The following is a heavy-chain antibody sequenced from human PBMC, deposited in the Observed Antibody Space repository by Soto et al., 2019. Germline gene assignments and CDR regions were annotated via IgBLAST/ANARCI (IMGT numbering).Heavy chain of an antibody. D-gene: IGHD3-3*01. J-gene: IGHJ5*02. V-gene: IGHV5-51*01. Sequence: PGESLKISCKGSGYSFNTYWIGWVRQMPGKGLEWMGIIYPDSSDTRYSPSFRGQVTISADKSSNSVYLQWSSLKASDTAMYYCARDVWPWGQGTLVTVSS. CDR3: ARDVWP. CDR1: GYSFNTYW. CDR2: IYPDSSDT.